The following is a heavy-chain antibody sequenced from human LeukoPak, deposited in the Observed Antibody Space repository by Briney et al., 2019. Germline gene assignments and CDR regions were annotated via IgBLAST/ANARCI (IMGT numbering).Heavy chain of an antibody. CDR1: GYTFTSYY. Sequence: ASVKVSCKASGYTFTSYYMHWVRQAPGQGLEWMGGIIPIFGTANYAQKFQGRVTITADESTSTAYMELSSLRSEDTAVYYCAAGNSHGGDYWGQGTLVTVSS. CDR3: AAGNSHGGDY. V-gene: IGHV1-69*13. J-gene: IGHJ4*02. D-gene: IGHD4-23*01. CDR2: IIPIFGTA.